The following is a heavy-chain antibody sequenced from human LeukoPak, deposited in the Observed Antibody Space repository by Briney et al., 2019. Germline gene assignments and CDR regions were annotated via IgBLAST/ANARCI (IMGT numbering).Heavy chain of an antibody. CDR3: AKESSDY. CDR2: ISYDGSNR. D-gene: IGHD3-10*01. Sequence: GGSLRLSCAASGFTFSSYAMHWVRQAPGKGLEWVAVISYDGSNRYYADSVKGRFTIFRDNSKNTLYLQMNSLRAEDTAVYYCAKESSDYWGQGTLVTVSS. CDR1: GFTFSSYA. J-gene: IGHJ4*02. V-gene: IGHV3-30-3*01.